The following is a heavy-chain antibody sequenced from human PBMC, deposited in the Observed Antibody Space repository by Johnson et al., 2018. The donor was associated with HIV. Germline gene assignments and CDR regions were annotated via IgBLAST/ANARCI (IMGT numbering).Heavy chain of an antibody. Sequence: VQLVESGGGVVQPGRSLRLSCAASGFSFSNYPMHWVRQAPGKGLEWVSYISSSGSTIYYADSVKGRFTISRDNAKNSLYLQMNSLRAEDTSVYYCAKDPGWFGEPGDAFDIWGQGTMVTVSS. J-gene: IGHJ3*02. CDR2: ISSSGSTI. D-gene: IGHD3-10*01. CDR1: GFSFSNYP. V-gene: IGHV3-48*04. CDR3: AKDPGWFGEPGDAFDI.